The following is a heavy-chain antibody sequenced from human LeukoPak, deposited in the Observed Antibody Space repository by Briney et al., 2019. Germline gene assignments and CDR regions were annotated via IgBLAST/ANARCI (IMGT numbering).Heavy chain of an antibody. J-gene: IGHJ6*02. CDR1: GYTFTSYA. V-gene: IGHV7-4-1*02. Sequence: ASVKVSCKASGYTFTSYAMNWVRQAPGQGLEWMGWINTNTGNPTYAQGFTGRFVFSLDTSVSTAYLQISSLKAEDTAVYYCARPTHYYYYYGMDVWGQGTTVTVSS. CDR3: ARPTHYYYYYGMDV. CDR2: INTNTGNP.